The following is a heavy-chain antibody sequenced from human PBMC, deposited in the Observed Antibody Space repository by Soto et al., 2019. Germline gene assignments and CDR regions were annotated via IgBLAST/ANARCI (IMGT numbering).Heavy chain of an antibody. J-gene: IGHJ6*02. Sequence: ASVKVSCKASGGTFSSYAISWVRQAPGQGLEWMGGIIPIFGTANYAQKFQGRVTITADESTSTAYMELSSLRSEDTAVYYCARGIVVVPAAMIRTFYYYGMDVWGQGTTVTVSS. CDR1: GGTFSSYA. D-gene: IGHD2-2*01. CDR3: ARGIVVVPAAMIRTFYYYGMDV. CDR2: IIPIFGTA. V-gene: IGHV1-69*13.